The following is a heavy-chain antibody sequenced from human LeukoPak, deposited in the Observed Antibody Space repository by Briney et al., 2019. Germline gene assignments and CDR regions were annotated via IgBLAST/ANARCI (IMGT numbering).Heavy chain of an antibody. Sequence: PGGSLRLSCAASGFTFSSYAMSWVRQAPGKGLEWVSGISSNGGSTYYADPVKGRFTISRDNSKNTLCLQINSLRAEDTAVYYCAKYRGDGYKWGYFQEWGQGTLVTVSS. CDR2: ISSNGGST. CDR3: AKYRGDGYKWGYFQE. V-gene: IGHV3-23*01. J-gene: IGHJ1*01. D-gene: IGHD5-24*01. CDR1: GFTFSSYA.